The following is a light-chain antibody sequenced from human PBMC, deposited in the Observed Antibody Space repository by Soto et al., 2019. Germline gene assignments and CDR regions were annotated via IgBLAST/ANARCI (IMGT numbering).Light chain of an antibody. Sequence: EIVLTQSPGTLPLSPGDRATLSCRASQSVNSNYLAWYQQKPGQAPRLLLYGASSRAIGIPDRFSGSGSGTDFTLTISRLEREDFAVYYCQQYDTSPPLTFGGGTKVEIK. CDR3: QQYDTSPPLT. CDR2: GAS. J-gene: IGKJ4*01. V-gene: IGKV3-20*01. CDR1: QSVNSNY.